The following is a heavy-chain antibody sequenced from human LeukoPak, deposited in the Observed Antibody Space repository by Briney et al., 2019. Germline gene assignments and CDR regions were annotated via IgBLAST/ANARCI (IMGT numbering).Heavy chain of an antibody. V-gene: IGHV3-30-3*01. CDR1: GFTFSSYA. CDR3: ARDGPGYNSGLRLRH. CDR2: ISYDGSNK. J-gene: IGHJ4*02. D-gene: IGHD6-19*01. Sequence: GGSLRLSCAASGFTFSSYAMHWVRQAPGKGLEWVAVISYDGSNKYCADSLKGRFTISRDNSKNTLYLQMNSLRAEDTAVYYCARDGPGYNSGLRLRHWGQGTLVTVSS.